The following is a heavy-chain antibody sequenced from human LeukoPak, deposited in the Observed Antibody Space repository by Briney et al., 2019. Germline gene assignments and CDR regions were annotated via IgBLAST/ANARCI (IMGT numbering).Heavy chain of an antibody. V-gene: IGHV1-46*01. CDR3: ARGGLIFARSGDAFDI. Sequence: GASVKVSCKASGYTFTSYYMHWVRQAPGQGLEWMGIINPSGGSTSYAQRFQGRATMTRDTSTNTVYMDLSRLRSDDTAVYYCARGGLIFARSGDAFDIWGQGTMVTVSS. CDR2: INPSGGST. CDR1: GYTFTSYY. D-gene: IGHD3/OR15-3a*01. J-gene: IGHJ3*02.